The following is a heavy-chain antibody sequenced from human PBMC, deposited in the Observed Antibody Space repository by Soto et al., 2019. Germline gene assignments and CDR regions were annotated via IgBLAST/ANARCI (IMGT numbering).Heavy chain of an antibody. CDR1: GFTFSDHY. CDR2: SKNKADSYTT. J-gene: IGHJ4*02. V-gene: IGHV3-72*01. CDR3: SVWGSGNDFGAA. D-gene: IGHD3-10*01. Sequence: EVQLVESGGGLVQPGGSLRLSCAASGFTFSDHYMDWVRQAPGKGLEWVGRSKNKADSYTTEYAASMQGRITTSRDGSKTSLFLLMNSLKTEDTAVYYCSVWGSGNDFGAAWGQGILVTVSS.